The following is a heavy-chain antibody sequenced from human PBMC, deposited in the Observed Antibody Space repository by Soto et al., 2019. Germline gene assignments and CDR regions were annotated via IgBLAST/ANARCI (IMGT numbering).Heavy chain of an antibody. Sequence: HVQLVQSGGELKKPGASVKVSCNTSGYTFNTYFITWVRQAPGQGLEWMGWISPHNGNTNYAEKFQGRVTMTADTITKTAYMELRNLRFDETAVYYCARDTGNSFDYWGQGTPVTVSS. CDR1: GYTFNTYF. V-gene: IGHV1-18*01. J-gene: IGHJ4*02. CDR3: ARDTGNSFDY. CDR2: ISPHNGNT.